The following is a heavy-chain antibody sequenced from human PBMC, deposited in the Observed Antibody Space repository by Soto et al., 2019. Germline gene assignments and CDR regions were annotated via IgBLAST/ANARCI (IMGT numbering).Heavy chain of an antibody. Sequence: GSLRLSCAASGFTLSRYAMGWVRQAPGKGLEWVSVVSIGGSTHYADSVTGRFTISRDSSKNTLSLQMNSLRAEDTAVYYCAKRRGAGGHFDYWGQGALVTVSS. D-gene: IGHD2-15*01. J-gene: IGHJ4*02. CDR2: VSIGGST. V-gene: IGHV3-23*01. CDR1: GFTLSRYA. CDR3: AKRRGAGGHFDY.